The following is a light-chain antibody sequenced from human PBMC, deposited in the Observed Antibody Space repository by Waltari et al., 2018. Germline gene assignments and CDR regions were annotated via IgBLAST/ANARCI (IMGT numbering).Light chain of an antibody. CDR3: QQYNDWPPWT. V-gene: IGKV3-15*01. CDR1: QNVGVN. CDR2: GAS. J-gene: IGKJ1*01. Sequence: ETLMTQSPATLSVSPGERVTLSCRASQNVGVNLAWYQQKPGQAPKRLVYGASLRATGIPVRFRGSGSGTDFTLPIYSLQSEDFAVYYCQQYNDWPPWTFGRGTKV.